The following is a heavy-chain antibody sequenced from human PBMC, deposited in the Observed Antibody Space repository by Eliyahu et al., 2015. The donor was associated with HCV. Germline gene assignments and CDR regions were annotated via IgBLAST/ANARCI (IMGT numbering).Heavy chain of an antibody. CDR3: ASGGGGIAVAGTGGWFDP. V-gene: IGHV4-59*01. J-gene: IGHJ5*02. D-gene: IGHD6-19*01. Sequence: QVQLQESGPGLVKPSETLSLTCTXSGGSITTYSWGWIRQPPGKGLEWIGYIHYXGSTNYNPSLKSRVTISVDTSKNQFSLNLTSVTAADTAVYYCASGGGGIAVAGTGGWFDPWGQGTLVTVSS. CDR2: IHYXGST. CDR1: GGSITTYS.